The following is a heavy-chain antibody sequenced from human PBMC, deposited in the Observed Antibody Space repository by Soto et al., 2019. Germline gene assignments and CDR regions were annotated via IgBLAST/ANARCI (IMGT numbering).Heavy chain of an antibody. CDR1: GCSISSSGYY. D-gene: IGHD6-19*01. V-gene: IGHV4-39*07. CDR3: ARVHVMVVAGSTFDY. Sequence: SETLSLTCPVSGCSISSSGYYWSWIRQPPGKGPEWIASIYHGGTTFYNPSLKSRITISVDTSNNQFSLKLTSVTAADTAVYYCARVHVMVVAGSTFDYWGHGTLVTVSS. CDR2: IYHGGTT. J-gene: IGHJ4*01.